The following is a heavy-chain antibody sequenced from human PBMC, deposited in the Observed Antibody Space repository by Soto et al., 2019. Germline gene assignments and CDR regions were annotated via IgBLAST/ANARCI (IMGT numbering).Heavy chain of an antibody. D-gene: IGHD2-21*02. CDR2: IYSSGTT. CDR1: GDSICTGGYY. Sequence: SETLSLTCIVSGDSICTGGYYWTWIRLQPETGLEWIGHIYSSGTTSYNPSLRSRVAMSVDTSQNQFSLKLSSVTAADTAVYYCARVNQYCGNSRPPYNRFDPWGQGTLVTVSS. CDR3: ARVNQYCGNSRPPYNRFDP. J-gene: IGHJ5*01. V-gene: IGHV4-31*03.